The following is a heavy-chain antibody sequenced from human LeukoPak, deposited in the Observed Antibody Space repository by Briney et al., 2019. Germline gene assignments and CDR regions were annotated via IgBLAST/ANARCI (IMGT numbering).Heavy chain of an antibody. CDR1: GGSFSGYY. CDR3: ARGQVLPY. V-gene: IGHV4-34*01. Sequence: SETLSLTCAVYGGSFSGYYWSWIRQPPGKGLEWIGEINHSGSTNYNPPLKSRVTISVDTSKNQFSLKLSSVTAADTAVYYCARGQVLPYWGQGTLVTVSS. J-gene: IGHJ4*02. CDR2: INHSGST.